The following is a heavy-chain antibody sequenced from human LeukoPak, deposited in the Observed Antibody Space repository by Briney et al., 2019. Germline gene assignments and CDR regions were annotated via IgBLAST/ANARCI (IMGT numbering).Heavy chain of an antibody. CDR3: ARGGGSGSYYFDY. J-gene: IGHJ4*02. CDR1: GFTFSSYS. Sequence: GGSLRLSCAASGFTFSSYSMNWVRQAPGKGLEWVSSISSSSSYIYYADSVKGRFTISRDNAKNSLYLQMNSLRAEDTAVYYCARGGGSGSYYFDYWGQGTRVTVSS. CDR2: ISSSSSYI. D-gene: IGHD3-10*01. V-gene: IGHV3-21*01.